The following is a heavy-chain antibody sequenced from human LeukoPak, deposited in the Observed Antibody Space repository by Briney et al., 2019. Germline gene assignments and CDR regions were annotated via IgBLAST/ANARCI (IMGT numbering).Heavy chain of an antibody. CDR2: IFYTGST. J-gene: IGHJ5*02. CDR3: ARAGAWQIDP. Sequence: SETLSLTCTVFGDSISRYYWSWIRQPPGKGLEWIGHIFYTGSTNYKPSLKSRLTISVDRSKNQFSLKLTSVTAADTAVYFCARAGAWQIDPWGQGTLVTVSS. D-gene: IGHD3-10*01. CDR1: GDSISRYY. V-gene: IGHV4-59*01.